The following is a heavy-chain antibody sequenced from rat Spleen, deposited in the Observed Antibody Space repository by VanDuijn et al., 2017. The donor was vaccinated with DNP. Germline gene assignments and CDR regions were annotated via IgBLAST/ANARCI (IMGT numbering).Heavy chain of an antibody. J-gene: IGHJ2*01. CDR2: IIYDGSHT. CDR3: VTRGLYGGYDH. D-gene: IGHD1-11*01. CDR1: GFTFSDYD. V-gene: IGHV5-7*01. Sequence: EVQLVESGGGLVQPGGSLKLSCAASGFTFSDYDMAWVHQAPTKGLEWVATIIYDGSHTFYRDSVQGRFTISRDNPKTTLYLQMDSLRSDDTATYHCVTRGLYGGYDHWGQGVMVTVSS.